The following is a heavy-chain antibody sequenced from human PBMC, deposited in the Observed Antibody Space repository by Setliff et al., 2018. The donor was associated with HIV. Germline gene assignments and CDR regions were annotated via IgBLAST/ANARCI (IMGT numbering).Heavy chain of an antibody. D-gene: IGHD5-12*01. CDR3: ARDIGRRDGYLEIDY. CDR2: IYHSGST. V-gene: IGHV4-4*02. CDR1: GGSISSNNW. J-gene: IGHJ4*02. Sequence: LSLTCAVSGGSISSNNWWSWVRQPPGKGLEWIGKIYHSGSTNYNPSLKSRVSISVDKSKNQFSLKLSSVTAADTAVYYCARDIGRRDGYLEIDYWGQGTLVTVSS.